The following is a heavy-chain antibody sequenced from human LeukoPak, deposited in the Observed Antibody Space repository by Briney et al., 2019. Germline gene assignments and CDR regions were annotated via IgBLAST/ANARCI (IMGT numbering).Heavy chain of an antibody. CDR2: ISGSGGST. V-gene: IGHV3-23*01. D-gene: IGHD4-17*01. CDR3: ATENDYGDPFDC. J-gene: IGHJ4*02. Sequence: GGSLLLSCAASGFTFSSYAMSWVRPAPGKGLEWVSAISGSGGSTYYADSVKGRFTISRDNSKNTLYLQMNSLRAEDTAVYYCATENDYGDPFDCWGQGTLVTVSS. CDR1: GFTFSSYA.